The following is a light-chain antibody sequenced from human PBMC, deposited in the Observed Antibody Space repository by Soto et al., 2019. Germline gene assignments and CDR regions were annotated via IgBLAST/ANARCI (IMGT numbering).Light chain of an antibody. CDR3: QQRTNWPT. CDR2: EAS. Sequence: VMTQSPATLSLFPGERATLSCRASQSVSSYLAWYQQKPGQAPRLLIYEASNRATGIPARFSGSGSGTDFTLTISSLEPEDFAVYYCQQRTNWPTFGQGTRLEIK. J-gene: IGKJ5*01. CDR1: QSVSSY. V-gene: IGKV3-11*01.